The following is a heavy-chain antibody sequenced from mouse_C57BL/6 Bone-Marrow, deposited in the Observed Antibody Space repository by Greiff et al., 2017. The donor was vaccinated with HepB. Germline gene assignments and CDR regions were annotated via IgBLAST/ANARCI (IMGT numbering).Heavy chain of an antibody. CDR2: IYPGSGNT. V-gene: IGHV1-76*01. CDR1: GYTFTDYY. J-gene: IGHJ3*01. Sequence: VQLQQSGAELVRPGASVKLSCKASGYTFTDYYINWVKQRPGQGLEWIARIYPGSGNTYYNEKFKGKATLTAEKSSSTAYMQLSSLTSEDSAVYFCGYDGLAYWGQGTLVTVSA. CDR3: GYDGLAY. D-gene: IGHD2-3*01.